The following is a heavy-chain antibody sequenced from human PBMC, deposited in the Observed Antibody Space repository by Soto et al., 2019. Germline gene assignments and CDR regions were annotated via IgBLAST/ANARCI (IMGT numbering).Heavy chain of an antibody. CDR1: GFTFGNYA. CDR3: AKTQGLFDY. V-gene: IGHV3-23*01. D-gene: IGHD3-22*01. Sequence: SGGSLRLSCAASGFTFGNYAMTWVRQAPGKGLEWVSVITGSGDITDYADSLKGRFTISRDNSKNTLYLQMNSLRADDTAVYYCAKTQGLFDYWGQGTLVTVSS. J-gene: IGHJ4*02. CDR2: ITGSGDIT.